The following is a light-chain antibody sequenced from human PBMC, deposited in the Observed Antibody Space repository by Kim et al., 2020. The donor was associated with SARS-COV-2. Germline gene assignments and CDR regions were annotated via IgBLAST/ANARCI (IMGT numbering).Light chain of an antibody. J-gene: IGKJ4*01. CDR2: ATS. Sequence: SLTCRASQDISNSLACYKQKPGKTPKLLLSATSKLERGVPSRFSGSGSGTTYTLTINSLQPEDFATYYCQQYYSPPLSFGGGTKVDIK. CDR3: QQYYSPPLS. V-gene: IGKV1-NL1*01. CDR1: QDISNS.